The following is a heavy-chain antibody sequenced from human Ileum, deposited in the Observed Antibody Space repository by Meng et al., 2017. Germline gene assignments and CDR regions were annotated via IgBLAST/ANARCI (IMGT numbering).Heavy chain of an antibody. CDR2: INPTDDST. J-gene: IGHJ4*02. CDR3: ARDKNGDGTASLDY. V-gene: IGHV1-2*02. CDR1: GYTFNDSH. Sequence: QVQLVALGAGVEASGASVKVSCSGSGYTFNDSHITWVRQFPGQGLEWMGWINPTDDSTQYAQRFQGRVTVTRDTSTAFMELNRLTSDDSAIYFCARDKNGDGTASLDYWGQGTLVTVSS. D-gene: IGHD5-24*01.